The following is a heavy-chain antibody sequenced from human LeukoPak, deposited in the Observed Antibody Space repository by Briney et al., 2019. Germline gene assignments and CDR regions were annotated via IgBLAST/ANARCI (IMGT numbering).Heavy chain of an antibody. V-gene: IGHV4-61*02. CDR3: ARDRGTTGSFYFDY. J-gene: IGHJ4*02. D-gene: IGHD4-11*01. Sequence: PSETLSLTCTVSGGSISSGSYYWSWIRQPAGKGLEWIGRIYTSGSTNYNPSLKSRVTISVDTSKNQFSLKLSSVTAADTAVYYCARDRGTTGSFYFDYWGQGTLVTVSS. CDR1: GGSISSGSYY. CDR2: IYTSGST.